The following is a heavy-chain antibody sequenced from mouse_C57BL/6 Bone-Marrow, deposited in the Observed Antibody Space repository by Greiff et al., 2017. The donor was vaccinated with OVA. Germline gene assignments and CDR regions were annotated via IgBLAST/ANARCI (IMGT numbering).Heavy chain of an antibody. CDR1: GYTFTSYW. J-gene: IGHJ3*01. Sequence: QVQLQQPGAELVKPGASVKMSCKASGYTFTSYWITWVKQRPGQGLEWIGDIYPGSGSTNYNEKFKSKATLTVDTSSSPAYMQLSSLTSEDSAVYYCARDYSNYVRFFAYWGQGTLVTVSA. CDR3: ARDYSNYVRFFAY. V-gene: IGHV1-55*01. D-gene: IGHD2-5*01. CDR2: IYPGSGST.